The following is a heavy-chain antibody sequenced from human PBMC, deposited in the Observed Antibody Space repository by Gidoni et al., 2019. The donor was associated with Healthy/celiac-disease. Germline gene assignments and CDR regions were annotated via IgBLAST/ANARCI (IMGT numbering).Heavy chain of an antibody. CDR2: ISYDGSNK. Sequence: QVQLVESGGGVVQPGRSLRLPCAASGFTFTSHAMHWVRQAPGKGPAWVAVISYDGSNKYYADSVKGRFTISRDNSKNTLYLQMNSLRAEDTAVYYCARDGAHIVVVIAIGAYFDYWGQGTLVTVSS. CDR1: GFTFTSHA. CDR3: ARDGAHIVVVIAIGAYFDY. J-gene: IGHJ4*02. D-gene: IGHD2-21*01. V-gene: IGHV3-30-3*01.